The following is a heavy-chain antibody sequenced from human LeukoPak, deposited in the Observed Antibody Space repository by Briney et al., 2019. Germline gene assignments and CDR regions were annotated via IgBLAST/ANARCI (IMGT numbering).Heavy chain of an antibody. CDR1: GFTVSSNY. V-gene: IGHV3-53*05. J-gene: IGHJ4*02. CDR3: ARDLSSGYSPLDY. D-gene: IGHD3-3*01. Sequence: GGSLRLSCAASGFTVSSNYMSWVRQAPGKGLEWVSVIYSGGSTYYADSVKGRFTISRDNSKNTLYLQMNSLRAEDTAVYYCARDLSSGYSPLDYWGQGTLVTVSS. CDR2: IYSGGST.